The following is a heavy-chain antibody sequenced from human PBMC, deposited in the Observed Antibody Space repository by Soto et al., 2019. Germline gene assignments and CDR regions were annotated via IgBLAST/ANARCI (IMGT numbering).Heavy chain of an antibody. CDR3: AKDLTQDIVVVPAASFDY. D-gene: IGHD2-2*01. V-gene: IGHV3-23*01. Sequence: VVSLRLSFAASGFTFSTYAMAWFRQAPGKGLEWVSGVSASGLNTDYADPVKGRFYISRVNSKNTVSLHMNSLRAEDTAVYYCAKDLTQDIVVVPAASFDYWGQGT. CDR1: GFTFSTYA. CDR2: VSASGLNT. J-gene: IGHJ4*02.